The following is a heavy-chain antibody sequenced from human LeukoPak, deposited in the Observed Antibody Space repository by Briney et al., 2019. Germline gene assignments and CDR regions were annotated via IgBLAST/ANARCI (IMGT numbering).Heavy chain of an antibody. J-gene: IGHJ3*02. V-gene: IGHV1-69*13. D-gene: IGHD5-18*01. CDR2: IIPIFGTA. Sequence: SVKVSCKASGGTFSSYAISWVRQAPGQGLEWMGGIIPIFGTANYAQKFQGRVTITADESTSTAYMELSSLRSEDTAVYYCEGRLLTLKRDAFDIWGQGTMVTVSS. CDR1: GGTFSSYA. CDR3: EGRLLTLKRDAFDI.